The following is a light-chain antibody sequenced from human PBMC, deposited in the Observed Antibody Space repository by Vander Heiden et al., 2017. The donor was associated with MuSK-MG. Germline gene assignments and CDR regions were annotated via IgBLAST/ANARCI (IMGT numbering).Light chain of an antibody. CDR3: TVWDSNTFI. Sequence: SYDLTQPLSVSAALGQTAKITCGGHNIGSKNVHWYWQKAGQAPILVSYRDNDRPSGIPERVSGSNSGNTVPMKSSGAQVGYDCYYYCTVWDSNTFIFGEGTKLTVL. CDR2: RDN. J-gene: IGLJ2*01. V-gene: IGLV3-9*01. CDR1: NIGSKN.